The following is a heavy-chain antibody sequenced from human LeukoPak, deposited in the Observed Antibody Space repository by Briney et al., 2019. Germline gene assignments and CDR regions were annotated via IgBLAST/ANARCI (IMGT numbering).Heavy chain of an antibody. D-gene: IGHD6-13*01. CDR2: ISDSGGST. CDR3: AKDQATAGSWFDH. Sequence: GGSLRLSCAVSGFTFSNYAMSWVRQAPGKGLEWVSGISDSGGSTYYADSVKGRFTISRDNSKNTLYMQMNSLRAEDTAVYFCAKDQATAGSWFDHWGQGTLVTVSS. J-gene: IGHJ5*02. V-gene: IGHV3-23*01. CDR1: GFTFSNYA.